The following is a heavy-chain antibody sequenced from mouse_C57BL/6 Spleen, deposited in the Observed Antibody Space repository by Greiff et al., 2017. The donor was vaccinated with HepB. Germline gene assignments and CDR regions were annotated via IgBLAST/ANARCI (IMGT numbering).Heavy chain of an antibody. V-gene: IGHV1-66*01. CDR3: ARGGYGSTYYYAMDY. D-gene: IGHD1-1*01. CDR2: IYPGSGNT. CDR1: GYSFTSYY. J-gene: IGHJ4*01. Sequence: QVHVKQSGPELVKPGASVKISCKASGYSFTSYYIHWVKQRPGQGLEWIGWIYPGSGNTKYNEKFKGKATLTADTSSSTAYMQLSSLTSEDSAVYYCARGGYGSTYYYAMDYWGQGTSVTVSS.